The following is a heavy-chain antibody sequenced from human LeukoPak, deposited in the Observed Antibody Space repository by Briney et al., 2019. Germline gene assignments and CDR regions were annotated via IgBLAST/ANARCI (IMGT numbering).Heavy chain of an antibody. CDR1: GGSISSYH. CDR3: ARVLGLRYFDWFDY. V-gene: IGHV4-59*08. Sequence: PSGTLSLTCTVSGGSISSYHWSWIRQPPGKGLEWIGYIYYSGSTNYNPSLKSRVTISVDTSKNQFSLKLSSVTAADTAVYYCARVLGLRYFDWFDYWGQGTLATVSS. D-gene: IGHD3-9*01. J-gene: IGHJ4*02. CDR2: IYYSGST.